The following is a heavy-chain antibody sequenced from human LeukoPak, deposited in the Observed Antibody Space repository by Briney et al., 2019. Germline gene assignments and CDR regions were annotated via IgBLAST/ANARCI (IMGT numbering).Heavy chain of an antibody. V-gene: IGHV4-59*11. CDR2: TYYSGST. Sequence: SETLSLTCTVSGGSITRHYWSWIRQPPGKGLEWIGFTYYSGSTNYNPSLKSRVTTSVDTSKNQFSPKLTSVTAADTAVYYCARGDAFDIWGQGTMITVSS. J-gene: IGHJ3*02. CDR3: ARGDAFDI. CDR1: GGSITRHY.